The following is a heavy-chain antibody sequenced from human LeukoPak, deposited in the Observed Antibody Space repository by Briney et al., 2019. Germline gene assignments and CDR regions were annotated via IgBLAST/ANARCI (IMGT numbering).Heavy chain of an antibody. J-gene: IGHJ6*03. CDR3: ARDSRGVDTAMVNYYYYYMDV. CDR1: GGSISSGSYY. D-gene: IGHD5-18*01. CDR2: IYTSGST. V-gene: IGHV4-61*02. Sequence: PSETLSLTCTVSGGSISSGSYYWSWIRQPAGKGLEWIGRIYTSGSTNYNPSLKSRVTISVDTSRNQFSLKLSSVTAADTAVYYCARDSRGVDTAMVNYYYYYMDVWGKGTTVTISS.